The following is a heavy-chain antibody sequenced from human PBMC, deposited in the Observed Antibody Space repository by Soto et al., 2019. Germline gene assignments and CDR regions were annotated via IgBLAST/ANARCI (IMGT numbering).Heavy chain of an antibody. J-gene: IGHJ6*02. D-gene: IGHD3-10*01. CDR2: ISRSSTGI. V-gene: IGHV3-48*02. CDR1: GFTFSLYS. CDR3: ARAVTWGLDV. Sequence: EVPLVESGGGLVQPGGSLRLSCAASGFTFSLYSMSWVRQAPGKGLEWVSYISRSSTGIHYADSVKGRFTISRDDATNSRHLQMNSLRDGDTAVYYCARAVTWGLDVWGQGTTVSISS.